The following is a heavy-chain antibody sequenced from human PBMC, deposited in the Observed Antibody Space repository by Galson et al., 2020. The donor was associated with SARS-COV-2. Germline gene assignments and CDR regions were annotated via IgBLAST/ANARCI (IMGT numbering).Heavy chain of an antibody. CDR1: GFTFSSYS. CDR3: ARDVLLEPSFLSYYYYYMDV. Sequence: GGSLRLSCAASGFTFSSYSMNWVRQAPGKGLEWVSSISSSSSYIYYADSVKGRFTISRDNAKNSLYLQMNSLRAEDTAVYYCARDVLLEPSFLSYYYYYMDVWGKGTTVTVSS. CDR2: ISSSSSYI. J-gene: IGHJ6*03. D-gene: IGHD1-1*01. V-gene: IGHV3-21*01.